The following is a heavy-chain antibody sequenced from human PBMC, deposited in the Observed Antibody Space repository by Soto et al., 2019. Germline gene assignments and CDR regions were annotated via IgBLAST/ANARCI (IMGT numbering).Heavy chain of an antibody. J-gene: IGHJ3*02. CDR1: GDSDSSNSAA. D-gene: IGHD3-10*01. CDR3: ARDFDGAVRRAFDI. Sequence: SQTLSLTCAISGDSDSSNSAAWNWIRQSPSGGLEWLGRTYYRSRSKWYNDYAESVKSRIIINPDTTRNKFSLQLKSVSPEDTAVYYCARDFDGAVRRAFDIWGQGTMVTVSS. V-gene: IGHV6-1*01. CDR2: TYYRSRSKWYN.